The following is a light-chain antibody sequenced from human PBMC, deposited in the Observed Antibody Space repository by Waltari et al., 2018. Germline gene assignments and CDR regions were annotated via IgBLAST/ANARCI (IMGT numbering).Light chain of an antibody. J-gene: IGLJ2*01. CDR3: QAWDSTTVV. V-gene: IGLV3-1*01. CDR1: TVGTKY. CDR2: QDN. Sequence: SYDLAQAPSVSVSPGQTAIITCSGDTVGTKYLSWYQQRLGQSPTLLIFQDNIRPSGIPERFSASNSQSPATLTITGAQPMDEAEYFCQAWDSTTVVFGGGTKLTVL.